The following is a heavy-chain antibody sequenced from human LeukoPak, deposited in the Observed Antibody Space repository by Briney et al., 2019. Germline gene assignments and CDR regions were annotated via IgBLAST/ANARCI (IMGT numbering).Heavy chain of an antibody. Sequence: SETLSLTCNVSGESISSGNYYWTWIRQPAGKGLEWIGRIYSSGFAYYNRSLKSRVTISRDTSKNQLSLKVSFVTAADTAVYFCVSSRVATPPYNYGMDVWGQGTTVVVSS. CDR1: GESISSGNYY. V-gene: IGHV4-61*02. D-gene: IGHD3-3*01. CDR3: VSSRVATPPYNYGMDV. J-gene: IGHJ6*02. CDR2: IYSSGFA.